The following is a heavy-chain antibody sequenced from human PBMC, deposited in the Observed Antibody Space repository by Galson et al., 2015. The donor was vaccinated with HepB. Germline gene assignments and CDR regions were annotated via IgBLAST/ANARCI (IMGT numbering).Heavy chain of an antibody. J-gene: IGHJ4*02. CDR2: ISYDGSNK. Sequence: SLRLSCAASGFTFSNYVMHWVRQAPGKGLEWVAFISYDGSNKNYAASVKGRFTISRDNSKNTLHLEVSSLKTEDMAVYYCAREVDWNSFDYWGQGTLVTVSS. CDR1: GFTFSNYV. D-gene: IGHD1-7*01. V-gene: IGHV3-30-3*01. CDR3: AREVDWNSFDY.